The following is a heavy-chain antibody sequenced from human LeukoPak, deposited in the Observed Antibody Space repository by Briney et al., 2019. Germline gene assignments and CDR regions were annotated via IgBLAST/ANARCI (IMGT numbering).Heavy chain of an antibody. J-gene: IGHJ6*02. Sequence: GGSLRLSCAASGFTFDDYAMHWVRQAPGKGLEWVSGINWSSGSIGYADSVKGRFTISRDNAKNSLYLQMNSLRGEDTALYYCAKDLIPTFFYGSGSYGIDYGMDVWGQGTTVTVSS. V-gene: IGHV3-9*01. D-gene: IGHD3-10*01. CDR2: INWSSGSI. CDR1: GFTFDDYA. CDR3: AKDLIPTFFYGSGSYGIDYGMDV.